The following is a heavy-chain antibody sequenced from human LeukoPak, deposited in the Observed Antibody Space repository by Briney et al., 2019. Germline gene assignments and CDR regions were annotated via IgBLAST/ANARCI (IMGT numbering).Heavy chain of an antibody. CDR2: IIPIFGTA. V-gene: IGHV1-69*13. CDR1: GGTFSSYA. CDR3: ARGRRDGYNMPDAFDI. J-gene: IGHJ3*02. D-gene: IGHD5-24*01. Sequence: SVKVSCKASGGTFSSYAISWVRQAPGQGLEWMGGIIPIFGTANYAQKFQGRVTITADESTSTAYMELSSLRSEDTAVYYCARGRRDGYNMPDAFDIWGQGTMVTVSS.